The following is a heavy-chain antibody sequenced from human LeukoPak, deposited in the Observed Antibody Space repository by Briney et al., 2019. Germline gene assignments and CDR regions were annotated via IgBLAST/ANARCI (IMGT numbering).Heavy chain of an antibody. CDR2: TYYRSKWYN. D-gene: IGHD4-11*01. J-gene: IGHJ4*02. Sequence: SQTLSLTCAISGDSVSSNSAAWNWIRQSPSRGLEWLGRTYYRSKWYNDYAVSVKSRITINPDTSKNQFSLKLNSVTAADTAVYYCARAYSIEAVFDYWGQGTLVTVSS. CDR3: ARAYSIEAVFDY. CDR1: GDSVSSNSAA. V-gene: IGHV6-1*01.